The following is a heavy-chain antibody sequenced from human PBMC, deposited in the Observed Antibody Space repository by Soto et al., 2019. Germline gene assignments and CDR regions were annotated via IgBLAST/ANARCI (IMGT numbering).Heavy chain of an antibody. D-gene: IGHD3-3*01. CDR1: GYTFTSYA. CDR3: ARDRVGYDFWSGSNYGMDV. J-gene: IGHJ6*02. V-gene: IGHV1-3*01. CDR2: TNAGNGNT. Sequence: ASVKVSCKASGYTFTSYAMHWVRQAPGQRLEWMGWTNAGNGNTKYSQKFQGRVTITRDTSASTAYMELSSLRSEDTAVYYCARDRVGYDFWSGSNYGMDVWGQGTTVTVSS.